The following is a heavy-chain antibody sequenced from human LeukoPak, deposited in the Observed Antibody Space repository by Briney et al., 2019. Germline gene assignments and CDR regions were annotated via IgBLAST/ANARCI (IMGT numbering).Heavy chain of an antibody. CDR3: ARGLGYCSSTSCRGWFDP. Sequence: SVKVSCKASGGTFSSYAISWVRQAPGQGLEWMGRIIPIFGTANYAQKFQGRVTITADESTSTAYMELSSLRSEDTAVYYCARGLGYCSSTSCRGWFDPWGQGTLVTVSS. CDR2: IIPIFGTA. D-gene: IGHD2-2*01. CDR1: GGTFSSYA. J-gene: IGHJ5*02. V-gene: IGHV1-69*15.